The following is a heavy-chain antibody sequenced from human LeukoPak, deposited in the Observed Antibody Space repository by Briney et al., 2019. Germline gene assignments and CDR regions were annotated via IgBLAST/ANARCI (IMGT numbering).Heavy chain of an antibody. J-gene: IGHJ4*02. CDR3: ARVIWFGELSFDY. CDR1: GGSISSSSY. D-gene: IGHD3-10*01. V-gene: IGHV4-39*07. CDR2: IYYSGNT. Sequence: SETLSLTCTVSGGSISSSSYWGWIRQPPGKGLEWIGSIYYSGNTYYNPSLKSRVTISVDTSKNRFSLKLISVTAADTAVYYCARVIWFGELSFDYWGQGTLVTVSS.